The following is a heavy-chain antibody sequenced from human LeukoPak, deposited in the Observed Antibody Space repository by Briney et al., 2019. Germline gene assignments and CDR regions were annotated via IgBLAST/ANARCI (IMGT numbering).Heavy chain of an antibody. CDR2: ISSSSSYI. Sequence: GGSLRLSCAASGFTFSSYSMSWVRQAPGKGLEWVSSISSSSSYIYYADSVKGRFTISRGNSKNTLYLQLNSLRTEDTAVYYCAKDADTATIIYWYFDLWGRGTLVTVSS. V-gene: IGHV3-21*01. CDR1: GFTFSSYS. CDR3: AKDADTATIIYWYFDL. J-gene: IGHJ2*01. D-gene: IGHD5-18*01.